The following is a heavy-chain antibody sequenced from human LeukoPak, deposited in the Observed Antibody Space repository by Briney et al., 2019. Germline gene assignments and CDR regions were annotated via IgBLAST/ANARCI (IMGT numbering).Heavy chain of an antibody. CDR2: ISSSSATI. Sequence: PSETLSLTCTVSGGSISSTISYWGWVRQAPGKGLESVSYISSSSATIFYADSVKGRFTISRDNAKNSLYLQMNSLRPEDTAVYFCARHPRTFDYWGQGTLVTVSS. CDR1: GGSISSTIS. D-gene: IGHD3/OR15-3a*01. V-gene: IGHV3-48*01. CDR3: ARHPRTFDY. J-gene: IGHJ4*02.